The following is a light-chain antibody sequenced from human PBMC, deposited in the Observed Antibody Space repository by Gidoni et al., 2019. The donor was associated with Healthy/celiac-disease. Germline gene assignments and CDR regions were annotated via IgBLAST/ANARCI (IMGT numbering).Light chain of an antibody. CDR2: AAS. CDR1: QGIGSY. V-gene: IGKV1-9*01. J-gene: IGKJ4*01. Sequence: IQLTQSTSSLSASVGDRVTITCRASQGIGSYLAWYQQKPGKAPKLLIYAASTLQSGVPSRFSGSGSGTDVTLTISSLQPEEFATYYCQQLNSYPPELTFGGGTKVEIK. CDR3: QQLNSYPPELT.